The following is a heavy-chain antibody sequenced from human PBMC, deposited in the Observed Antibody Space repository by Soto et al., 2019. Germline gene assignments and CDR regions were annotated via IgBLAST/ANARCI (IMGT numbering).Heavy chain of an antibody. CDR1: GYTFTSYA. J-gene: IGHJ6*02. V-gene: IGHV1-3*01. CDR2: INAGNGNT. Sequence: GASVKVSCKASGYTFTSYAMHWVRQAPGQRLEWMGWINAGNGNTKYSQKFQGRVTITRDTSASTAYVELSSLRSEDTAVYYCARERALHSSSWSKGYYGMDVWGQGTTVTVSS. D-gene: IGHD6-13*01. CDR3: ARERALHSSSWSKGYYGMDV.